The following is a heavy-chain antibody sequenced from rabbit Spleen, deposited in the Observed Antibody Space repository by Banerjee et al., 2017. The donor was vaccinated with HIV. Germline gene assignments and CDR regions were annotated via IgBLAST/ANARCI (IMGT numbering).Heavy chain of an antibody. CDR2: IYSGSSGST. CDR3: ARSIDTYDYDMDL. V-gene: IGHV1S45*01. CDR1: GFSFSNGYW. D-gene: IGHD2-1*01. J-gene: IGHJ3*01. Sequence: QQQLEESGGGLVKPGGTLTLTCKASGFSFSNGYWICWVRQAPGKGLEWIACIYSGSSGSTYYASWAKGRFTISKTSSTTVTLQMTSLTAADTATYFCARSIDTYDYDMDLWGQGTLVTVS.